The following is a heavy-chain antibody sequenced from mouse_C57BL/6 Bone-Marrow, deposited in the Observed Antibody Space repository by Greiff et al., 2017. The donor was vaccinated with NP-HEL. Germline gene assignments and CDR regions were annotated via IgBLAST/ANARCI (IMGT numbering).Heavy chain of an antibody. V-gene: IGHV1-72*01. D-gene: IGHD1-1*01. Sequence: VKLQQSGAELVKPGASVKLSCKASGYTFTSYLMHWVKQRPGRGLEWIGRIDPNSGGTKYNEKFKSKATLTVDNPSSTAYMQLNSLTSEDSAVYNGARYYYGSSSYDYWGRGTTLTVTA. CDR2: IDPNSGGT. CDR3: ARYYYGSSSYDY. CDR1: GYTFTSYL. J-gene: IGHJ2*01.